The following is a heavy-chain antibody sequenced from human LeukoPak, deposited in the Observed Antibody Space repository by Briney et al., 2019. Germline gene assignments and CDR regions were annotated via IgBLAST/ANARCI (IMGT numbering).Heavy chain of an antibody. CDR1: GFSFTNVW. CDR2: ISDSGGST. Sequence: PGGSLRLSCAVSGFSFTNVWMNWVRQAPGKGLEWVSAISDSGGSTYYADSVKGRFTISRDNSKNTLYLQMNSLRAEDTAVYYCAKDAVYCSNGVCYPPEEYFQHWGQGTLVTVSS. J-gene: IGHJ1*01. V-gene: IGHV3-23*01. CDR3: AKDAVYCSNGVCYPPEEYFQH. D-gene: IGHD2-8*01.